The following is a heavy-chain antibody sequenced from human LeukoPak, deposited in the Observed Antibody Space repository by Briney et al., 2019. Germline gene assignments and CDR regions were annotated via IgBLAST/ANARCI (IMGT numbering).Heavy chain of an antibody. J-gene: IGHJ4*02. CDR3: ARSSRSITMIVVATERTTGPRYYFDY. CDR1: GFTFSSYE. Sequence: GGSLRLSCAASGFTFSSYEMNWVRQAPGKGLEWVSYISGSGSTIYYADSVKGRFTISRDNAKNSLYLQMNSLRAEDTAVYYCARSSRSITMIVVATERTTGPRYYFDYWGQGTLVTVSS. V-gene: IGHV3-48*03. D-gene: IGHD3-22*01. CDR2: ISGSGSTI.